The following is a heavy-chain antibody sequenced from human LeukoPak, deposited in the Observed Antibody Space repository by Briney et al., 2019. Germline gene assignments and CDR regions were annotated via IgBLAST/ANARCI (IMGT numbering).Heavy chain of an antibody. V-gene: IGHV1-69*13. J-gene: IGHJ5*02. D-gene: IGHD4-23*01. CDR3: ASLGGLQTNWFDP. CDR1: GYSFNSQG. CDR2: IIPIFGTA. Sequence: ASVKVSCKASGYSFNSQGMNWVRQAPGQGLEWMGGIIPIFGTANYAQKLQGRVTITADESTSTAYMELSSLRSEDTAVYYCASLGGLQTNWFDPWGQGTLVTVSS.